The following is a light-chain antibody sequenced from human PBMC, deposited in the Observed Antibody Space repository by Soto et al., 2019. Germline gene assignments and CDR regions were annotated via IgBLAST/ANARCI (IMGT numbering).Light chain of an antibody. V-gene: IGLV2-14*01. Sequence: QSVLTQPASVSGSPGQSITISCTGTNSDVGNYKYVSWYQQHPGKAPKLMIYEVSNRPSGVSNRFSGSKSGNTASLTISGLQAEDETDYYCSSYTSSSTLVFGTGTKVT. CDR2: EVS. CDR3: SSYTSSSTLV. CDR1: NSDVGNYKY. J-gene: IGLJ1*01.